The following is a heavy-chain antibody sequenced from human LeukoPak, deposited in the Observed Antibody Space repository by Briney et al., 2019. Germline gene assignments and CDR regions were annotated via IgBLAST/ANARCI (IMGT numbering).Heavy chain of an antibody. CDR2: IYYSGST. J-gene: IGHJ5*02. D-gene: IGHD6-13*01. Sequence: PSETLTLTCTVSGGSKSSSSYYWGWIRQPPGKGLEWIESIYYSGSTYYNPSLKSRVTISVDTSKNQFSLKLSSVTAADTAVYYCARDYGAAAGYAGWFDPWGQGTLVTVSS. CDR3: ARDYGAAAGYAGWFDP. CDR1: GGSKSSSSYY. V-gene: IGHV4-39*07.